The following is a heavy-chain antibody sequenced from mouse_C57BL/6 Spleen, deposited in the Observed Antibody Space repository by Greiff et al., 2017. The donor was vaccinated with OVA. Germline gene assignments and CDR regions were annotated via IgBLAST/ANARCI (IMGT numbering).Heavy chain of an antibody. D-gene: IGHD1-1*01. CDR3: ASYYGSSPPWFAY. CDR1: GYAFSSSW. V-gene: IGHV1-82*01. Sequence: QVQLKQSGPELVKPGASVKISCKASGYAFSSSWMNWVKQRPGKGLEWIGRLYPGDGDTNYNGKFKGKATLTADKSSIPAYMQLSILTSEDSAVYFCASYYGSSPPWFAYWGQGTLVTVSA. J-gene: IGHJ3*01. CDR2: LYPGDGDT.